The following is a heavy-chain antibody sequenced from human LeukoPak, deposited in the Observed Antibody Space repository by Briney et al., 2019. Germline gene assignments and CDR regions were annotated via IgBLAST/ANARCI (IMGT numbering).Heavy chain of an antibody. J-gene: IGHJ5*02. V-gene: IGHV4-34*01. Sequence: SETLSLTCAVYGGSFSGYYWSWIRQPPGKGLEWIGEINHSGSTNYNPSLKSRVTISVDTSKNQLSLKLSSVTAADTAVYYCARVKSPADFWSGYPKGRWFDPWGQGTLGTVPS. CDR2: INHSGST. D-gene: IGHD3-3*01. CDR1: GGSFSGYY. CDR3: ARVKSPADFWSGYPKGRWFDP.